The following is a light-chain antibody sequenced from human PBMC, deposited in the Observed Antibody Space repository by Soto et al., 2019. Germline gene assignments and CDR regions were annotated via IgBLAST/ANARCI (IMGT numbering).Light chain of an antibody. CDR2: GAS. CDR3: QQLNSYPLT. J-gene: IGKJ4*01. CDR1: QGISTS. V-gene: IGKV1-9*01. Sequence: DIQLTQSPSFLSASVGDRVTITCRASQGISTSLAWYQQKPGKAPKLLIYGASTLQSGVPSRFSRSGSGTEFTLTISSLQPKDFATYYCQQLNSYPLTFGGGTMVEIK.